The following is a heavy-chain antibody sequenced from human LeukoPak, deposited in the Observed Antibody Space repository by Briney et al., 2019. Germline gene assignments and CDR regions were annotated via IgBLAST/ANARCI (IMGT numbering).Heavy chain of an antibody. D-gene: IGHD3-22*01. V-gene: IGHV3-23*01. CDR2: ISGSGGST. Sequence: AGGSLRLSCAASGFTFSSYAMSWVRQAPGKGLEWVSAISGSGGSTYYADSVKGRFTISRDNSKNTLYLQMNSLRAEDTAVYYCAKDQTAMIGFYSDYWGQGTLVTVSS. CDR3: AKDQTAMIGFYSDY. CDR1: GFTFSSYA. J-gene: IGHJ4*02.